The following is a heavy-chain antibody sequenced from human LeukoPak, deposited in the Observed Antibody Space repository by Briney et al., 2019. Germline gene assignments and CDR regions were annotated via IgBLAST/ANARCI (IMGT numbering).Heavy chain of an antibody. D-gene: IGHD4-17*01. V-gene: IGHV3-48*01. CDR2: ISSSSSTI. CDR3: ARGGTTVTPVEPYYFDY. J-gene: IGHJ4*02. CDR1: GFTFSSYS. Sequence: GGSLSLSCAASGFTFSSYSMNWVRQAPGKGLEWVSYISSSSSTIYYADSVKGRFTISRDNAKNSLYLQMNSLRAEDTAVYYCARGGTTVTPVEPYYFDYWGQGTLVTVSS.